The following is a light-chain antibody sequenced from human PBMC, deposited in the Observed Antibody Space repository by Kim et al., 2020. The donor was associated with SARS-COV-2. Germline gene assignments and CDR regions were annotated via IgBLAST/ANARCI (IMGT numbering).Light chain of an antibody. CDR3: QQYSRSPWT. V-gene: IGKV3-20*01. J-gene: IGKJ1*01. CDR2: GAS. Sequence: ETVLTQSPGTLSLSPGERATLSCRASQSVSSSYLAWYQQKPGQAPRLLIYGASSRATGIPDRFSGSGSGTDFTLTISRLEPEDFAVYYCQQYSRSPWTFGQGTKVDIK. CDR1: QSVSSSY.